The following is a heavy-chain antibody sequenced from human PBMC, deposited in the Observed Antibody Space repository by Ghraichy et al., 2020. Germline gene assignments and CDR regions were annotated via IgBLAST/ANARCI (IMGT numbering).Heavy chain of an antibody. CDR1: GGSISSYY. V-gene: IGHV4-59*01. J-gene: IGHJ4*02. CDR3: ASGLDSSGYFRY. Sequence: SETLSLTCTVSGGSISSYYWSWIRQPPGKGLEWIGYIYYSGSTNYNPSLKSRVTISVDTSKNQFSLKLSSVTAADTAVYYCASGLDSSGYFRYWGQGTLVTVSS. CDR2: IYYSGST. D-gene: IGHD3-22*01.